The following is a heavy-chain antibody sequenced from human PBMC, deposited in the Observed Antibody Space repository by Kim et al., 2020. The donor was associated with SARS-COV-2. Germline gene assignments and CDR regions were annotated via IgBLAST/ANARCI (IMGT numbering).Heavy chain of an antibody. V-gene: IGHV4-4*06. J-gene: IGHJ4*02. D-gene: IGHD2-2*01. CDR3: ARERRVEYQLVYFDD. Sequence: PSLKGRVTMSVDTSKKQFSLKLSSVIAADTAVYYCARERRVEYQLVYFDDWGQGSLVTVSS.